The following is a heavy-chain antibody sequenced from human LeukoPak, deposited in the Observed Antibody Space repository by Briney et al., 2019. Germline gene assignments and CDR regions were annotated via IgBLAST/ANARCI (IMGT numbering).Heavy chain of an antibody. Sequence: PGRSLRLSCAASGFTFDDYAMHWVRQAPGKGLEWVSGISWNSGSIGYADSVKGRFTISRDNSKDTLYLQMGSLRPEDTAVYYCARGPSSYFYMDVWGKGTTVTISS. CDR2: ISWNSGSI. V-gene: IGHV3-9*01. J-gene: IGHJ6*03. CDR3: ARGPSSYFYMDV. CDR1: GFTFDDYA.